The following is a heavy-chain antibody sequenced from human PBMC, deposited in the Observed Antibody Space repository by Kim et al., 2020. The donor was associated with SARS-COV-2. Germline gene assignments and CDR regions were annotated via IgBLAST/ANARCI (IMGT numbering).Heavy chain of an antibody. J-gene: IGHJ3*01. Sequence: ASVKVSCKASGYTFTSYGLSWVRQAPGQGLEWMGRILTFNGNTNYAQKFQGRVTMTTDTSTSTAYMELRSLRSDDTAMYYCARPEWTTDSTGWNAFDLWGQGTMVTVSS. CDR3: ARPEWTTDSTGWNAFDL. CDR2: ILTFNGNT. CDR1: GYTFTSYG. V-gene: IGHV1-18*04. D-gene: IGHD3-22*01.